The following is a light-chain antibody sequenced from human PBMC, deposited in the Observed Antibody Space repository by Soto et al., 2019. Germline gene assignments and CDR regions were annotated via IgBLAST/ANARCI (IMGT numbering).Light chain of an antibody. Sequence: QSVLTQPPSVSGSPGQSVTISCTGTSSDVGSYNRVSWYQQPPGTAPKLIIYEVTTRPSGVPDRFSGSKSGNTASLTISGLQAEDEAHYYCSSYAGSGTVIFGGGTKLTVL. CDR3: SSYAGSGTVI. CDR2: EVT. J-gene: IGLJ2*01. V-gene: IGLV2-18*02. CDR1: SSDVGSYNR.